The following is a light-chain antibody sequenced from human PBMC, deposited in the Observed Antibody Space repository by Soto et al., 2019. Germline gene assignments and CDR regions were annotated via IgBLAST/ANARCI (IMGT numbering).Light chain of an antibody. V-gene: IGKV3-20*01. CDR3: QQFGSSPLT. J-gene: IGKJ4*01. CDR2: GAS. Sequence: EIVLTQSPGTLSLSPGERATLSCRASQSVSRSFLAWYQQKSGQAPRLLIYGASTRATGIPDRFSGSGSGTDITLTISRLEPADFAVYFCQQFGSSPLTFGGGTKVEI. CDR1: QSVSRSF.